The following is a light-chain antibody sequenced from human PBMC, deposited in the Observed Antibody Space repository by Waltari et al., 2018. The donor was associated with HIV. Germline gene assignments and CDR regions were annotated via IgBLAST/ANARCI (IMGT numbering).Light chain of an antibody. CDR2: GAS. CDR1: QSLSSN. V-gene: IGKV3-15*01. CDR3: QQYSGT. J-gene: IGKJ1*01. Sequence: EVVMPQSPATLSVSPGERATLSCRASQSLSSNLVWYQQKPGQAPRLLIYGASTRATGIPARFSGSGSGTEFTLTISSLQSEDFAVYYCQQYSGTFGQGTKVEIK.